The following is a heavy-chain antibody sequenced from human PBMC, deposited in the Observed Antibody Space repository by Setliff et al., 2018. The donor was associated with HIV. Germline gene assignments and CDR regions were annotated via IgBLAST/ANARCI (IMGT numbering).Heavy chain of an antibody. J-gene: IGHJ6*03. V-gene: IGHV1-8*02. CDR3: ARARRDSYDGGRRNHYYIDV. CDR2: MNPNSGNT. D-gene: IGHD3-16*01. CDR1: GYTFSSYN. Sequence: ASVKVSCKASGYTFSSYNINWVRQATGQGLEWMGWMNPNSGNTGYAQKFQGRVTMTRDTSISTAYMELNNLKFEDTAVYYCARARRDSYDGGRRNHYYIDVWGKGTTVTVSS.